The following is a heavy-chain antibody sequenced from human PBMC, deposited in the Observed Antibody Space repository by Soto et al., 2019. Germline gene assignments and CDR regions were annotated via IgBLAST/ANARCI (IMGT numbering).Heavy chain of an antibody. Sequence: SDTLSLTCTVSGVSISGYYWTWILQPPGKGLEWIGYIYSSGNTNYNPSLQSRVTISVDTSKNQFSLKLSSVTAADTAVYYCARLACSTTRCFTYFDYWGQGALFTVSS. J-gene: IGHJ4*02. D-gene: IGHD2-2*02. V-gene: IGHV4-59*08. CDR2: IYSSGNT. CDR1: GVSISGYY. CDR3: ARLACSTTRCFTYFDY.